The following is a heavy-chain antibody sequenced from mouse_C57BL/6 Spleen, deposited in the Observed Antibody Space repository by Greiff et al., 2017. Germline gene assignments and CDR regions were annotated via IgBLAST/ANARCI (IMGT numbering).Heavy chain of an antibody. Sequence: VQLQQPGAELVRPGSSVKLSCTASGYTFTSYWMHWVKQRPIQGLEWIGNIDPSDSETHYNQKFKDKATLTVDKSSSTAYMQLSSLTSEDSAVYYCARQLWDSYFDYWGQGTTLTVSS. D-gene: IGHD4-1*01. CDR3: ARQLWDSYFDY. V-gene: IGHV1-52*01. CDR2: IDPSDSET. CDR1: GYTFTSYW. J-gene: IGHJ2*01.